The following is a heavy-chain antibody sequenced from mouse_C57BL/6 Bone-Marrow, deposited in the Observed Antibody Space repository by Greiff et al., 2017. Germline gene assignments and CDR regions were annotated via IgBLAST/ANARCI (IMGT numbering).Heavy chain of an antibody. CDR3: ARSWLREGYFDY. J-gene: IGHJ2*01. CDR2: IYPGGGYT. Sequence: QVHVKQSGAELVRPGTSVKMSCKASGYTFTNYWIGWAKQRPGHGLEWIGDIYPGGGYTNYNEKFKGKATLTADKSSSTAYMQFSSLTSEDSAIYYCARSWLREGYFDYWGQGTTLTVSS. CDR1: GYTFTNYW. V-gene: IGHV1-63*01. D-gene: IGHD2-2*01.